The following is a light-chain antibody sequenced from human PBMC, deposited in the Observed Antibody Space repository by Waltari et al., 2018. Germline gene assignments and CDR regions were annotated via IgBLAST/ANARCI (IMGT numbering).Light chain of an antibody. J-gene: IGLJ2*01. CDR3: SSYISSSTLEL. CDR2: DVS. Sequence: QSALTQAASVSGSPGQSITIPCTGSSSDVGGYNYVSWYQQHPGKAPKLIIYDVSNRPSGVSHRCPGSKSGNTASLTICGLQAGEEADYYCSSYISSSTLELFGGGTSLTVL. V-gene: IGLV2-14*03. CDR1: SSDVGGYNY.